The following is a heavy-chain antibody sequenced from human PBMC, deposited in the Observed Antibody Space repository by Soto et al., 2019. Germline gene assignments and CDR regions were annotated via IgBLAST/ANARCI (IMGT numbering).Heavy chain of an antibody. CDR2: IYPGDSDV. D-gene: IGHD2-21*01. V-gene: IGHV5-51*01. CDR1: GYSFTTYW. Sequence: EVQLVQSGAEVKKAGETLKISCEGSGYSFTTYWIAWVRQIPGGGLEYMGLIYPGDSDVRYGPSFQGQVTISVDKSIMTAYPHWSSLKSSDTAMYFCARRVGEQPFLDYWYFELWGRGTLVTVSS. J-gene: IGHJ2*01. CDR3: ARRVGEQPFLDYWYFEL.